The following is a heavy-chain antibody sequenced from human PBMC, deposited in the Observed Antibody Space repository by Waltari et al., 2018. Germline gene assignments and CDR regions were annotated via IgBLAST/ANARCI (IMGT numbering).Heavy chain of an antibody. Sequence: EAQLVESGGKLVQPGGSLRLYCVASGFTFRGHWMSWVRQAPGRGLEWVATIKEDGSDKHYVDSVRGRVTISRDNANDSLYLQMNSLRAEDTAVYYCATWRWGQSEFDYWGQGTLVTVSS. CDR1: GFTFRGHW. V-gene: IGHV3-7*01. CDR3: ATWRWGQSEFDY. CDR2: IKEDGSDK. D-gene: IGHD7-27*01. J-gene: IGHJ4*02.